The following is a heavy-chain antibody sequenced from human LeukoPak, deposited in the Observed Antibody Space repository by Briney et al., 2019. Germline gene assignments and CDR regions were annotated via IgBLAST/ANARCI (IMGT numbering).Heavy chain of an antibody. D-gene: IGHD6-13*01. Sequence: PGGSLRLSCAASGFTFSSYGMHWVRQAPGKGLEWVAVISYDGSNKYYADSVKGRFTISRDNSKNTLYLQMNSLRAEDTAVYYCAKDPRRYSSSWYLYNYFDYWGQGTLVTVSS. CDR1: GFTFSSYG. V-gene: IGHV3-30*18. J-gene: IGHJ4*02. CDR2: ISYDGSNK. CDR3: AKDPRRYSSSWYLYNYFDY.